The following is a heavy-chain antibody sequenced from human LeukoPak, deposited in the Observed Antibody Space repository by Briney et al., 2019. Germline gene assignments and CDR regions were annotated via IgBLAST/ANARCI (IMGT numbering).Heavy chain of an antibody. V-gene: IGHV1-18*01. CDR1: GYTFTSYG. D-gene: IGHD3-22*01. Sequence: AASVKISCKASGYTFTSYGISWVRQAPGQGLEWMGWISAYNGNTNYAQKLQGRVTMTTDTSTSTAYMELRSLRSEDTAVYYCARETYYYDSSGYYLPGDYWGQGTLVTVS. CDR3: ARETYYYDSSGYYLPGDY. CDR2: ISAYNGNT. J-gene: IGHJ4*02.